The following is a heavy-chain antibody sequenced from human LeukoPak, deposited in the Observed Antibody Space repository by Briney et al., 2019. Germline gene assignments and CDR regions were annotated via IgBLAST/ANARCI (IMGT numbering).Heavy chain of an antibody. CDR1: GFTFSSYS. CDR3: ARDRGAEAVAESDY. Sequence: GGSLRLSCAASGFTFSSYSMDWVRQAPGKGLEWVSSISSSSSYIYYADSVKGRFTISRDNAKNSLYLQMNSLRAEDTAVYYCARDRGAEAVAESDYWGQGTLVTVSS. J-gene: IGHJ4*02. D-gene: IGHD6-19*01. CDR2: ISSSSSYI. V-gene: IGHV3-21*01.